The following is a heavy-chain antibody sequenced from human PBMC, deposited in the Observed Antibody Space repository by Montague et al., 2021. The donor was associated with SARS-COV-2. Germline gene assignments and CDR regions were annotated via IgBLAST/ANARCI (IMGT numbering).Heavy chain of an antibody. D-gene: IGHD3-10*01. V-gene: IGHV4-39*07. CDR3: ARDSSRVTMVRGVFDP. CDR1: AGSMSSSSDY. CDR2: IYYRGRT. J-gene: IGHJ5*02. Sequence: SETLSLTCTVSAGSMSSSSDYWGWIRQSPGKGLEWIGSIYYRGRTSYNPSLESRVTISVDTAKNQFSLKLSSVTAADTAVYYCARDSSRVTMVRGVFDPWGKGTRVTVSS.